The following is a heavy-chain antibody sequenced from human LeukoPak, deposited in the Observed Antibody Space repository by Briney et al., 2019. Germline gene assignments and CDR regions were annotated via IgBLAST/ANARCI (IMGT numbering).Heavy chain of an antibody. CDR2: ISGSGGRT. V-gene: IGHV3-23*01. CDR1: GFTFSSDV. Sequence: PGGSLRLSCAASGFTFSSDVMSWVRQAPGKGLEWVSAISGSGGRTYYADSVKGRFTISRDNSKNTLYLQMNSLRAEDTAVYYCARDFSSSSTVYYYYYMDVWGKGTMVTVSS. CDR3: ARDFSSSSTVYYYYYMDV. J-gene: IGHJ6*03. D-gene: IGHD6-6*01.